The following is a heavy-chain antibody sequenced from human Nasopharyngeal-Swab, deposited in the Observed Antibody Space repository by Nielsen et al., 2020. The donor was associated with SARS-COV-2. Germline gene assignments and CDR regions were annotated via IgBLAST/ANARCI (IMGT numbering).Heavy chain of an antibody. V-gene: IGHV3-11*04. D-gene: IGHD3-10*01. CDR1: GFTFSDYY. CDR3: ATLYGSGIYAGYYSYTVWTS. CDR2: ISSSGSTI. Sequence: GESLKISCAASGFTFSDYYMSWIRQAPGKGLEWVSYISSSGSTIYYADSVKGRFTISRDNAKNSLYLQMNSLRAEDTAVYYCATLYGSGIYAGYYSYTVWTSGAKGPRSPSP. J-gene: IGHJ6*02.